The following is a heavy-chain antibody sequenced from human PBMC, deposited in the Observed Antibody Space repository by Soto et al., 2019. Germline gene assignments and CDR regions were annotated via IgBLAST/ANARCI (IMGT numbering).Heavy chain of an antibody. J-gene: IGHJ4*02. D-gene: IGHD4-17*01. Sequence: NPSETLSLTCAVSGGSISSGGYSWSWIRQPPGKGLEWIGYIYHSGSTYYNPSLKSRVTISVDRSKNQFSLKLSSVTAADTAVYYCARSMTTVTTNDYWGQGSLVTVSS. CDR2: IYHSGST. CDR1: GGSISSGGYS. CDR3: ARSMTTVTTNDY. V-gene: IGHV4-30-2*01.